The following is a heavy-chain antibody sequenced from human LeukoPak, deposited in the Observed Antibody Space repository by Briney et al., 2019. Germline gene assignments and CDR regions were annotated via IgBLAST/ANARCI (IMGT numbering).Heavy chain of an antibody. CDR3: ARVRSRRDGYNWDFDY. Sequence: ASVKVSCKASGYTFTGYYMHWVRQAPGQGLEWMGWINPNSGGTNYAQKFQGRVTITTDESTSTAYMELSSLRSEDTAVYYCARVRSRRDGYNWDFDYWGQGTLVTVSS. D-gene: IGHD5-24*01. J-gene: IGHJ4*02. CDR2: INPNSGGT. CDR1: GYTFTGYY. V-gene: IGHV1-2*02.